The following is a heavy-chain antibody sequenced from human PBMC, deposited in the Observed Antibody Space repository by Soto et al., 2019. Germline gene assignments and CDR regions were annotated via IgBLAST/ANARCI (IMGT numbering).Heavy chain of an antibody. D-gene: IGHD1-1*01. J-gene: IGHJ4*02. CDR3: ARDWNAGIFDY. V-gene: IGHV3-33*01. CDR1: GFTFSSYG. CDR2: IWYDAVGK. Sequence: GGSLRLSCAASGFTFSSYGMHWVRQAPGKGLEWVAMIWYDAVGKYYADSVKGRFTVSRDHSRDTLSLQMDSLTAEDTAVYYCARDWNAGIFDYWGQGTLVTVSS.